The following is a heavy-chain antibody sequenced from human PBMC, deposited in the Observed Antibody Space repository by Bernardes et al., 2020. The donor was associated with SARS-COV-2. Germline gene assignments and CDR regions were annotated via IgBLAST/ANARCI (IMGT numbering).Heavy chain of an antibody. J-gene: IGHJ4*02. CDR2: ISYDGSNK. V-gene: IGHV3-30-3*01. D-gene: IGHD2-2*02. CDR3: ARENCSSTSCYSGGFDY. Sequence: SLRLSCAASGFTFSSYAMHWVRQAPGKGLEWVAVISYDGSNKYYADSVKGRFTISRDNSKNTLYLQMNSLRAEDTAVYYCARENCSSTSCYSGGFDYWGQGTLVTVSS. CDR1: GFTFSSYA.